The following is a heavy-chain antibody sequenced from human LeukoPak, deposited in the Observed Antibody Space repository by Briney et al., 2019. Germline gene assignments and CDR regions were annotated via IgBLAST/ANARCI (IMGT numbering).Heavy chain of an antibody. V-gene: IGHV4-30-4*01. D-gene: IGHD3-10*01. CDR2: IYYSGST. J-gene: IGHJ4*02. Sequence: KPSQTLYLTCSVSGDSISSGDYYWNWIRQPPGKGLEWIGYIYYSGSTSDNASLKSRVTISMDTSKNQISLKLSSVTDADTAVYYWARDGHRGYYFAGWGPG. CDR3: ARDGHRGYYFAG. CDR1: GDSISSGDYY.